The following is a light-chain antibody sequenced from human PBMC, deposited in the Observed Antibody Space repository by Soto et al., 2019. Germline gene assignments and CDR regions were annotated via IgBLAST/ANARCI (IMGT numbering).Light chain of an antibody. J-gene: IGLJ2*01. CDR1: SGHSSYA. CDR3: QTWGTGILV. V-gene: IGLV4-69*01. CDR2: VNSDGSH. Sequence: QPVLTQSPSASASLGASVKVTCTLSSGHSSYAIAWHQQQPEKGPRYLMKVNSDGSHRKGDEIPDRFSGSSSGAERYLTISSLQSEDEADYYCQTWGTGILVFGGGTKLTVL.